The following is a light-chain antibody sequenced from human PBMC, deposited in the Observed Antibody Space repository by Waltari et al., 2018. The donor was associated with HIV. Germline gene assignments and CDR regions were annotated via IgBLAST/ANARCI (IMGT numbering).Light chain of an antibody. CDR3: GAYTGSGNLGL. Sequence: QSALTQPASASGSPGQSITISCTGTSNDIGRYEYVSWYQQHPGKAPKRIIYNVNRRPTGVSERVSGSKSGNTASLTISGLQPEDEADYYCGAYTGSGNLGLFGGGTKLTVL. CDR1: SNDIGRYEY. CDR2: NVN. J-gene: IGLJ2*01. V-gene: IGLV2-14*03.